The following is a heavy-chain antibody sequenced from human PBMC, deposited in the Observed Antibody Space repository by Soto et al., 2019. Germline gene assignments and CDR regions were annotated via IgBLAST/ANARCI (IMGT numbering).Heavy chain of an antibody. V-gene: IGHV4-39*01. D-gene: IGHD4-17*01. J-gene: IGHJ5*02. CDR1: GGSISSSSYY. CDR3: AISYGWFDP. Sequence: SETLSLTCTVSGGSISSSSYYWGWIRQPPGKGLEWIGSIYYSGSTYYNPSLKSRVTISVDSSKNQFSLKLSSVTAADTAVYYCAISYGWFDPWGQGTLVTRLL. CDR2: IYYSGST.